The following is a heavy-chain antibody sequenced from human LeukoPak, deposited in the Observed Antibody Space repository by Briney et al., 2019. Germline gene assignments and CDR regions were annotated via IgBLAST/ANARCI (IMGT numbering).Heavy chain of an antibody. V-gene: IGHV3-30*02. D-gene: IGHD6-13*01. Sequence: GGSLRLSCAASGFTFNTYGTHWVRQAPGQGLEWVTFIRYDGSNKLYADSVKGRFTVSRDNSKNTLYLQMNSLKAEDTAVYYCAKPGYGSTWYDTWGQGTLVTVSS. CDR3: AKPGYGSTWYDT. CDR2: IRYDGSNK. J-gene: IGHJ5*02. CDR1: GFTFNTYG.